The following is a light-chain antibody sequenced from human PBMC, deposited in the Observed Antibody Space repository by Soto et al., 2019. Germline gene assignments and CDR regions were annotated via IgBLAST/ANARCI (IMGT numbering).Light chain of an antibody. CDR3: QQYNIYLIT. V-gene: IGKV1-5*01. CDR1: QSISSW. CDR2: DAS. Sequence: ESQVTQSPSTLSGSLRYIVTINFRASQSISSWLAWYQQKPGKAPKLLIYDASNLESGVPSRFSGSGSGTEFTLTISSLQPDDFATYYCQQYNIYLITFGQGARLDI. J-gene: IGKJ5*01.